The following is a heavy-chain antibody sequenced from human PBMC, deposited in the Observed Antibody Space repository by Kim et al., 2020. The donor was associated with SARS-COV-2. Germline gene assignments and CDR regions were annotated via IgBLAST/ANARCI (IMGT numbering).Heavy chain of an antibody. V-gene: IGHV4-4*02. CDR1: GGSISSSNW. D-gene: IGHD3-3*01. CDR3: ASESMYYDFWSGSYYYGMDV. Sequence: SETLSLTCAVSGGSISSSNWWSWVRQPPGKGLEWIGEIYHSGSTNYNPSLKSRVTISVDKSKNQFSLKLSSVTAADTAVYYCASESMYYDFWSGSYYYGMDVWGQGTTVTVSS. J-gene: IGHJ6*02. CDR2: IYHSGST.